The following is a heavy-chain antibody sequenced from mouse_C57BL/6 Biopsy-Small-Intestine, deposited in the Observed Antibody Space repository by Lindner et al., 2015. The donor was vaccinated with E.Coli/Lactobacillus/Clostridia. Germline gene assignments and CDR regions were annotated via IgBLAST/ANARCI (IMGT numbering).Heavy chain of an antibody. J-gene: IGHJ3*01. CDR3: ARGLYSSGWSSQDAFDI. V-gene: IGHV1-81*01. D-gene: IGHD2-12*01. CDR2: IIAIFDIA. CDR1: GGTFSNYA. Sequence: SVKVSCKASGGTFSNYAISWVRQAPGQGLEWMGGIIAIFDIANYAQKFQGRVTITADESTSTAYMELSSLRSEDTAVYYCARGLYSSGWSSQDAFDIWGQGTMVTVSS.